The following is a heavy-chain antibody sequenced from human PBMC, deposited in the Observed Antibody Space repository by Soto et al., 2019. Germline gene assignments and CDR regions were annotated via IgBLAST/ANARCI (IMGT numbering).Heavy chain of an antibody. CDR1: GYAFTSYY. D-gene: IGHD5-18*01. CDR3: ARDTAMDTYYYYGMDV. CDR2: INPSGGST. V-gene: IGHV1-46*01. J-gene: IGHJ6*02. Sequence: GASVKGSFKASGYAFTSYYMQWGRQAPGQGLEWMGIINPSGGSTIYAQKFQGRVTMTRDTSTSTVYMELSSLRSGDTAVYYCARDTAMDTYYYYGMDVWGQGTTVTVSS.